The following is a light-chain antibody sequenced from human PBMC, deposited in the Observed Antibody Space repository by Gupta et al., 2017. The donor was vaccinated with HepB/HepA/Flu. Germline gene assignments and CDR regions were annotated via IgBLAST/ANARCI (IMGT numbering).Light chain of an antibody. Sequence: EIVMTQSPLSLPVTPGEPASISCRSNQSLLHSNGYNYLDWYLQKPGQSPHLLIFLGSSRASGPPDRFSVSGSGTDFTLKISRVDAEDVGVYYCMQGRQPPRTFGQGTRVEIK. V-gene: IGKV2-28*01. CDR1: QSLLHSNGYNY. CDR2: LGS. CDR3: MQGRQPPRT. J-gene: IGKJ1*01.